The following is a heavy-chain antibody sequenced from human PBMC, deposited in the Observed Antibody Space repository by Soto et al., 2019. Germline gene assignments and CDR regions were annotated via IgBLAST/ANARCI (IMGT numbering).Heavy chain of an antibody. J-gene: IGHJ4*02. CDR3: ARDQPGYSYGYGLGY. Sequence: EVQLVESGGGLVKPGGSLRLSCAASGFTFSSYSMNWVLQAPGKGLEWVSSISSSSSYIYYADSVKGRFTISRDNAKNSLYLQMNSLRAEDTAVYYCARDQPGYSYGYGLGYWGQGTLVTVSS. CDR2: ISSSSSYI. V-gene: IGHV3-21*01. CDR1: GFTFSSYS. D-gene: IGHD5-18*01.